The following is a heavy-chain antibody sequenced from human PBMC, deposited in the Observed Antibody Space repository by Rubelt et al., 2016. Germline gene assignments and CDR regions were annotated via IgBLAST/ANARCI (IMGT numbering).Heavy chain of an antibody. J-gene: IGHJ3*02. CDR3: ARLGPGSTSHALDI. CDR2: INHSGST. V-gene: IGHV4-34*01. Sequence: QVQLQQWGAGLLKPSETLSLTCAVYGGSFSGYYWSWIRQPPGKGLEWIGEINHSGSTNYNPSLKSRVTISVDTSKNQFSRKLSFVTAADTALYYCARLGPGSTSHALDIWGQGTMVTVSS. CDR1: GGSFSGYY. D-gene: IGHD3-10*01.